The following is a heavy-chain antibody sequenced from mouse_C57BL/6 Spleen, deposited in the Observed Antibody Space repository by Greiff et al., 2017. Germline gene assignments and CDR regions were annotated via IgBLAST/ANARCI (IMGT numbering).Heavy chain of an antibody. Sequence: EVQLQQSGPELVKPGASVKIPCKASGYTFTDYNMAWVKQSHGQSLEWIGDINPNNGGTIYNQKFKGKATLTVDKSSSTAYMQLRSLTSEDTAVYYRATGWDVAYWGQGTLVTVSA. J-gene: IGHJ3*01. CDR1: GYTFTDYN. V-gene: IGHV1-18*01. CDR2: INPNNGGT. D-gene: IGHD4-1*01. CDR3: ATGWDVAY.